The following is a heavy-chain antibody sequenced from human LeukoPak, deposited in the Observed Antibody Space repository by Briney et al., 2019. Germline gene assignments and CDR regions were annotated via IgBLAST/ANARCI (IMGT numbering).Heavy chain of an antibody. CDR1: GGSISSRTYS. CDR2: IYHSGNS. CDR3: ARRAATSGSPFDY. D-gene: IGHD3-22*01. Sequence: SETLSLTCTVSGGSISSRTYSWAWIRQPPGKGLEWIGSIYHSGNSFYTPSLKSRATMSVDTSENQFSLKLSSVTAADTAVYYCARRAATSGSPFDYWGQGTLVTVSS. J-gene: IGHJ4*02. V-gene: IGHV4-39*07.